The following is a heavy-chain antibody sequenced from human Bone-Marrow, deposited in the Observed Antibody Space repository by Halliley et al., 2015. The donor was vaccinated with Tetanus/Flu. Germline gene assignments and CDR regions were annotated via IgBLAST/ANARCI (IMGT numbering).Heavy chain of an antibody. D-gene: IGHD2-15*01. CDR2: ISEGGDST. V-gene: IGHV3-23*01. CDR1: GFTFSSYA. Sequence: SLRLSCAASGFTFSSYAMSWVRQAPGKGLEWVSLISEGGDSTHYADSVKGRFIISRDNSRNTLYLQMNSLRAEDTAVYHCARDSFEYCSGGSCYGPGYWGQGTLVTVSS. CDR3: ARDSFEYCSGGSCYGPGY. J-gene: IGHJ4*02.